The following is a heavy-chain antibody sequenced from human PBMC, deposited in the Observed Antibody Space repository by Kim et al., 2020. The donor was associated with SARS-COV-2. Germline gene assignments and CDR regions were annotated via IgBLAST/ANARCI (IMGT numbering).Heavy chain of an antibody. CDR1: GGSISSSSYY. J-gene: IGHJ5*02. CDR3: ARRGYSSGFRWFDP. D-gene: IGHD6-19*01. V-gene: IGHV4-39*01. CDR2: IYYSGST. Sequence: SETLSLTCTVSGGSISSSSYYWGWIRQPPGKGLEWIGSIYYSGSTYYNPSLKSRVTISVDTSKNQFSLKLSSVTAADTAVYYCARRGYSSGFRWFDPWGQGTLVTVSS.